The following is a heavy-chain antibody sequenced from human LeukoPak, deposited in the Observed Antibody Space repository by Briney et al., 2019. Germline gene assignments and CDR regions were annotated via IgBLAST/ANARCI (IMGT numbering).Heavy chain of an antibody. CDR2: IYSGGST. D-gene: IGHD3-16*01. J-gene: IGHJ3*02. Sequence: GGSLRLSCAASEXTVSSNYMSWVRQAPGKGLEGVSIIYSGGSTYYADSVKGRFTISRDNSKNTLYLQMNSLRAEDTAVYYCARVRAAWGAFDIWGQGTMVTVSS. CDR3: ARVRAAWGAFDI. CDR1: EXTVSSNY. V-gene: IGHV3-66*01.